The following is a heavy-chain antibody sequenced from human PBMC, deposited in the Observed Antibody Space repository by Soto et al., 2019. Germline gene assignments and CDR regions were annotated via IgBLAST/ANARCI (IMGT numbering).Heavy chain of an antibody. V-gene: IGHV4-31*03. D-gene: IGHD2-15*01. Sequence: SETLSLTCTVSGGSISSGGYYWSWIRQHPGKGLEWIGYIYYSGSTYYNPSLKGRVTISVDTSKNQFSLKLSSVTAAHTAVYYCAGAILVVAATRYAFDIWGQGTMVTVSS. CDR1: GGSISSGGYY. CDR3: AGAILVVAATRYAFDI. J-gene: IGHJ3*02. CDR2: IYYSGST.